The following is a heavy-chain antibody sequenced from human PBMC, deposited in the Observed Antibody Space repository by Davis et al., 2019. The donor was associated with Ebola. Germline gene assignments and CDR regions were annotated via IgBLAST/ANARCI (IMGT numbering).Heavy chain of an antibody. J-gene: IGHJ5*02. CDR2: ISGSGGST. CDR3: ARSPFAPHSSPNWFDP. D-gene: IGHD6-13*01. Sequence: GESLKISCAASGFTFSSYAMSWVRQAPGKGLEWVSAISGSGGSTYYADSVKGRFTISRDNSKNTLYLQINSLRAEDTAVYYCARSPFAPHSSPNWFDPWGQGTLVTVSS. V-gene: IGHV3-23*01. CDR1: GFTFSSYA.